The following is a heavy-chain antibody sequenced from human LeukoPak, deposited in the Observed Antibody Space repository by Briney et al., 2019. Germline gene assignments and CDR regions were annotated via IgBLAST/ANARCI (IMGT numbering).Heavy chain of an antibody. Sequence: SETLSLTCAVYGGSFSGYYWSWIRQPPGKGLEWIGEINHSGSTNYNPSLKSRVTISVDTSKNQFSLKLNSLTAADTAVYYCASKRSGYYSGFFDYWGQGTLVTVSS. CDR2: INHSGST. J-gene: IGHJ4*02. D-gene: IGHD3-22*01. CDR1: GGSFSGYY. V-gene: IGHV4-34*01. CDR3: ASKRSGYYSGFFDY.